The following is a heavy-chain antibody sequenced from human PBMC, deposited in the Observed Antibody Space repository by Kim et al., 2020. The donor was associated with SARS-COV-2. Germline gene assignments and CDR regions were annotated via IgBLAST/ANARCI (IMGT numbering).Heavy chain of an antibody. D-gene: IGHD1-1*01. CDR1: GAFISNENYY. CDR3: PDFNQQLVRLSFDD. V-gene: IGHV4-39*01. J-gene: IGHJ4*02. Sequence: SETLSLTCTGSGAFISNENYYWDWIRQAPGKGLEWIGRIFYSGKTSYNPSLRSRVTISVDTSKNQFSLQLSSVTAADTAVYYCPDFNQQLVRLSFDDWGQGSLVIVSS. CDR2: IFYSGKT.